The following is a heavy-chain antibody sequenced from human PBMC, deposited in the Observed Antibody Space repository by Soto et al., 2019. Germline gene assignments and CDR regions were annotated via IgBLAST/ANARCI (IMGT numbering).Heavy chain of an antibody. V-gene: IGHV3-23*01. Sequence: PGGSLRLSCAASGFSFGSYALSWVRQAPGKGLEWVSTISGSDGKTFYADSVKGRFSISRDTSKSTLYLQMTSLRADDTAMYYCARWSYLDYWGQGTRVTVSS. CDR1: GFSFGSYA. D-gene: IGHD3-3*01. CDR2: ISGSDGKT. J-gene: IGHJ4*02. CDR3: ARWSYLDY.